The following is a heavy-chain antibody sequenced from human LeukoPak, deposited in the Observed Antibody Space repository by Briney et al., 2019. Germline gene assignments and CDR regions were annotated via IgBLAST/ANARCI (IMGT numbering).Heavy chain of an antibody. CDR1: GFTFSDYY. CDR2: ISKSGSTT. Sequence: GGSLRLSCAASGFTFSDYYMSWTRQAPGKGLEWVSYISKSGSTTYYADSVKGRFTISRDNAKNSLYLQMNSLRAEDTAVYYCADVYSGTYSRIWGQGTMVTVSS. CDR3: ADVYSGTYSRI. V-gene: IGHV3-11*01. D-gene: IGHD1-26*01. J-gene: IGHJ3*02.